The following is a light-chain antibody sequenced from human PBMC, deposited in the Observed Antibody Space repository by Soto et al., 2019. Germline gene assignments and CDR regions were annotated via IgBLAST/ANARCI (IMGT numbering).Light chain of an antibody. Sequence: DIQMTQSPSSLSASLGDRVTITCRASQSISSSLNWYQQNPGKAPKLLIYSASSLQSGVPSRFSASGSGTDFTLTISSLHPEDFATYYCQQSYSTPLTFGGGTKVDIK. CDR3: QQSYSTPLT. CDR2: SAS. CDR1: QSISSS. V-gene: IGKV1-39*01. J-gene: IGKJ4*01.